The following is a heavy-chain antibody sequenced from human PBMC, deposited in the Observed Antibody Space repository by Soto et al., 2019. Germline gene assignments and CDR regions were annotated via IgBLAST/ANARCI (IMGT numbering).Heavy chain of an antibody. CDR2: INHSGST. D-gene: IGHD5-18*01. J-gene: IGHJ4*02. Sequence: SETLSLTCAVYGGSFSGYYWSWIRQPPGKGLEWIGEINHSGSTNYNPSLKSRVTISVDTSKNQFSLKLSSVTAADTAVYYCARVGTDTAMVNKYYFDYWGQGTLVTVSS. CDR1: GGSFSGYY. V-gene: IGHV4-34*01. CDR3: ARVGTDTAMVNKYYFDY.